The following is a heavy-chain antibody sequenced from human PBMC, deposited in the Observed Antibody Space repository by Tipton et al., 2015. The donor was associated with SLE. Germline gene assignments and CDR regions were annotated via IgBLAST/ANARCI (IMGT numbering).Heavy chain of an antibody. V-gene: IGHV4-59*11. CDR2: IYYSGST. CDR3: ARDRGRREWELLSDAFDI. CDR1: GGSISSHY. J-gene: IGHJ3*02. Sequence: TLSLTCTVSGGSISSHYWSWIRQPPGKGLEWIGYIYYSGSTYYNPSLKSRVTISVDTSKNQFSLKLSSVTAADTAVYYCARDRGRREWELLSDAFDIWGQGTMVTVSS. D-gene: IGHD1-26*01.